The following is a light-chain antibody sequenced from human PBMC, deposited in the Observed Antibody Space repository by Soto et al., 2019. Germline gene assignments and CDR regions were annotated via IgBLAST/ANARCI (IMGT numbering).Light chain of an antibody. CDR2: EVS. CDR1: SSDVGGYNY. CDR3: SSYAGSNNLGV. Sequence: QSALTQPASVSGSPGQSITISCTGTSSDVGGYNYVSWYQQHPDKAPKLMIYEVSKRPSGVPDRFSGSKSGNTASLTVSGLQAEDEADYYCSSYAGSNNLGVFGTGTKLTVL. J-gene: IGLJ1*01. V-gene: IGLV2-8*01.